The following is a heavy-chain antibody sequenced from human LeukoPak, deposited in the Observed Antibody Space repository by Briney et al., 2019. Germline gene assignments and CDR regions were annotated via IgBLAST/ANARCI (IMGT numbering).Heavy chain of an antibody. J-gene: IGHJ4*02. D-gene: IGHD4-23*01. V-gene: IGHV3-20*04. CDR2: INWNGGST. CDR3: ARRAGGYSHPYDY. CDR1: GFTFDDFG. Sequence: PGGSLRLSCAASGFTFDDFGMSWVRQAPGKGLEWVSGINWNGGSTGYADSVKGRFTISRDNSKNTLYLQMNSLRAEDTAVYYCARRAGGYSHPYDYWGQGILVTVSS.